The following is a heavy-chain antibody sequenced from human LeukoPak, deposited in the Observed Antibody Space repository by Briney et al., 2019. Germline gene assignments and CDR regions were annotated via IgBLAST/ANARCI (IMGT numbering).Heavy chain of an antibody. CDR1: GYTFTSYD. V-gene: IGHV1-8*01. Sequence: ASVKVSCKPSGYTFTSYDINWVRQATGQGLEWMGWMNPNSGNTGYAQKFQGRVTMTRNTSISTAYMELSSLRSEDTAVYYCARVVVVTARSGRDFQHWGQGTLVTVSS. D-gene: IGHD2-21*02. CDR3: ARVVVVTARSGRDFQH. J-gene: IGHJ1*01. CDR2: MNPNSGNT.